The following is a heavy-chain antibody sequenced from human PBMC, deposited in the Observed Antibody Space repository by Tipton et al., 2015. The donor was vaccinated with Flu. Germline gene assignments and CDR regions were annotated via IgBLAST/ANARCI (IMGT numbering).Heavy chain of an antibody. V-gene: IGHV4-4*07. CDR1: GGSINNFS. J-gene: IGHJ4*02. CDR2: IFTSGIT. Sequence: GLVKPSETLSLTCTVSGGSINNFSWSWIRQTAGKGLEWIGRIFTSGITDYTQSLKSRVTMSIDASKRQVSLRLSSVTAADTAVYYCARGSLNIDYWGQGILVTVSS. CDR3: ARGSLNIDY.